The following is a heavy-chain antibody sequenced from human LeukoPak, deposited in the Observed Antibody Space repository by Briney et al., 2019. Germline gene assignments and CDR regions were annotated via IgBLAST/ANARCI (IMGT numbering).Heavy chain of an antibody. CDR3: TRATGSFYGLGY. Sequence: PGGSLRLSCAASGFTFSSYWMHWVRQAPGKGLLWVSRINSDGSVTTYADSVKGRFTISRDNAKSTLYLQMNSLRAEDTAVYYCTRATGSFYGLGYWGQGTLVTVSS. V-gene: IGHV3-74*01. CDR2: INSDGSVT. CDR1: GFTFSSYW. D-gene: IGHD1-26*01. J-gene: IGHJ4*02.